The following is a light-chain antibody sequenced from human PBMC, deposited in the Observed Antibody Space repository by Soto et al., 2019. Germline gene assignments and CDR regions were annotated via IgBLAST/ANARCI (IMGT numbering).Light chain of an antibody. CDR3: QQYDASKT. V-gene: IGKV3-20*01. J-gene: IGKJ1*01. CDR2: AAS. Sequence: EIVLTQSPGTLSLSPGERATLSCRASQTLTRSYLAWYQQRPGQAPRLLIYAASSRATGIPDRFSGSGSGTDFTLTISRLEPEDFAVYYCQQYDASKTFGQGTRVE. CDR1: QTLTRSY.